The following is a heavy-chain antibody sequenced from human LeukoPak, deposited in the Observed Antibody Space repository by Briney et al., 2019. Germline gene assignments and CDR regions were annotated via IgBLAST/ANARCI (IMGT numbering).Heavy chain of an antibody. V-gene: IGHV1-18*01. CDR3: ARDPSNTSGWKTWFDS. CDR1: GYTFTSHG. D-gene: IGHD6-19*01. Sequence: ASVKVSCKASGYTFTSHGISWVRQAPGRGLEWMGWISAYNGDTKYAQNLQGRVTLTTYTSTTTAYLELRSLTSDDTAVYYCARDPSNTSGWKTWFDSWGQGTLVTVSS. J-gene: IGHJ5*01. CDR2: ISAYNGDT.